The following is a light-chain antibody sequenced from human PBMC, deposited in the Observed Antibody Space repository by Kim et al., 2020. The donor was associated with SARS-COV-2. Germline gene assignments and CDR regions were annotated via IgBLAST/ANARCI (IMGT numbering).Light chain of an antibody. V-gene: IGKV3-20*01. CDR1: ESVSSNY. J-gene: IGKJ2*01. CDR3: QQYGSSWYT. CDR2: DAS. Sequence: EIVLTQSPGTLSLSPGERATLSCRASESVSSNYLAWYQQKPGQAPRLVIYDASFRTTGIPDRFSGSGSGTDFTLTISRLEPEDFAVYYCQQYGSSWYTFGQGTKLEI.